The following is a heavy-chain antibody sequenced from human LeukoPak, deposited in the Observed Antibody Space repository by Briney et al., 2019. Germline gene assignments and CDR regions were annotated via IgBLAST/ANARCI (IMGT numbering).Heavy chain of an antibody. CDR3: ARISSPSHSSGYSLAVAFDI. J-gene: IGHJ3*02. CDR1: GFTFSSYS. Sequence: PGGSLRLSCAASGFTFSSYSMNWVRQAPGKGLEWVSYISSSSSTIYYADSVKGRFTISRDNAKNSLYLQMNSLRAEDTAVYYCARISSPSHSSGYSLAVAFDIWGQGTMVTVSS. D-gene: IGHD3-22*01. CDR2: ISSSSSTI. V-gene: IGHV3-48*04.